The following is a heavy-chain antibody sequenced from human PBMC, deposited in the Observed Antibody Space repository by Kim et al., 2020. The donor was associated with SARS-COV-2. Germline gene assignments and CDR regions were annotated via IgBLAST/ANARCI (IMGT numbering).Heavy chain of an antibody. Sequence: GGSLRLSCAASGFIFSSFGMHWVRQAPGKGLEWVAIIWYDGSNKYYADSVKGRFTISRDNSKNTLYLQMNSLRAEDTAMYYCARDYYDSSCYYYPPHFD. CDR1: GFIFSSFG. CDR3: ARDYYDSSCYYYPPHFD. J-gene: IGHJ4*01. D-gene: IGHD3-22*01. CDR2: IWYDGSNK. V-gene: IGHV3-33*01.